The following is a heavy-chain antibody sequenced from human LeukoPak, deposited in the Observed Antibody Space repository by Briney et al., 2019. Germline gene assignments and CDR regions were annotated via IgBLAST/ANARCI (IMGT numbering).Heavy chain of an antibody. CDR3: ARLRGYYFDY. Sequence: SETLSLTCSVSGGSISSYYWSWIRQPPGKGLEWIGYIYYSGSTNYNPSLKSRVTISVDTSKNQFSLKLSSVTAADTAVYYCARLRGYYFDYWGQGTLVTVSS. CDR1: GGSISSYY. J-gene: IGHJ4*02. CDR2: IYYSGST. V-gene: IGHV4-59*08.